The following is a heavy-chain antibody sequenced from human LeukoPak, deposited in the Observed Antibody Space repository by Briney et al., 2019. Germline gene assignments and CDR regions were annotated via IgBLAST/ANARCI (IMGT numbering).Heavy chain of an antibody. Sequence: ASVKVSCKASGYTFTGYYMHWVRQAPGQGLEWMGWINPNSGDTNYAQKFQGRVTMTRDTSISTAYMELSRLTSDDTAMYYCERERTSGYNWFDPWGQGTLVTVSS. CDR2: INPNSGDT. CDR3: ERERTSGYNWFDP. J-gene: IGHJ5*02. CDR1: GYTFTGYY. V-gene: IGHV1-2*02. D-gene: IGHD3-22*01.